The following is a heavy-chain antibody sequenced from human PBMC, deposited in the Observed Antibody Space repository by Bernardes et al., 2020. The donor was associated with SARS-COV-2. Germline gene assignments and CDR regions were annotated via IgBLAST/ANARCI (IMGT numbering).Heavy chain of an antibody. CDR2: ISYEGSKK. D-gene: IGHD2-21*01. CDR3: VKRRAIFELLWGNFDY. V-gene: IGHV3-30*18. J-gene: IGHJ4*02. CDR1: GFTFNNYG. Sequence: GGSLRLSCAASGFTFNNYGMHWVRQAPGKGLEWVAFISYEGSKKYYLDSLKGRFTISRDSSKNTLYLQMNSLRDDDTAVYYCVKRRAIFELLWGNFDYWGQGTLITVSS.